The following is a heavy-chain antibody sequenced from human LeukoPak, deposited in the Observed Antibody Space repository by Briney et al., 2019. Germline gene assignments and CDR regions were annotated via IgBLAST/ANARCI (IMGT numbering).Heavy chain of an antibody. CDR2: MNPDGSAI. Sequence: GGSLRLSCAASGFTFSDYYMSWVRQLPGKGLEWLADMNPDGSAIVYVDSVKGRFTVSRNNAKNSLYLQMDGLRAEDTAVYYCARDPLNGALDIWGQGTLVTVSS. J-gene: IGHJ3*02. CDR3: ARDPLNGALDI. CDR1: GFTFSDYY. V-gene: IGHV3-7*01.